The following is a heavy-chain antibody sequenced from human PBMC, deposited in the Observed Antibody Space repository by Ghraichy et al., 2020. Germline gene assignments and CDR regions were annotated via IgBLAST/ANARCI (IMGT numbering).Heavy chain of an antibody. V-gene: IGHV3-15*01. J-gene: IGHJ6*03. CDR1: GFTFSNAW. Sequence: GGSLRLSCAASGFTFSNAWMSWVRQAPGKGLEWVGRIKSKTDGGTTDYAAPVKGRFTISRDDSKNTLYLQMNSLKTEDTDVYYCTTADIVVVPAAIDDYYYYYMDVWGKGTTVTVSS. D-gene: IGHD2-2*02. CDR2: IKSKTDGGTT. CDR3: TTADIVVVPAAIDDYYYYYMDV.